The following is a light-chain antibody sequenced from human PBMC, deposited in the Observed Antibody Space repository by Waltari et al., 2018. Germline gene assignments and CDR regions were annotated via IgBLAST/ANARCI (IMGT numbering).Light chain of an antibody. CDR3: QQYVRLPVT. Sequence: EIVLTQSPGTLSLSPGERVTLSCRASESVSRALAWYQQKPGQAPRLLMYGASTRATGIPDRFSGSGSGTDFSLTISRLEPEDFAVYYCQQYVRLPVTFGQGTKVEIK. CDR2: GAS. J-gene: IGKJ1*01. V-gene: IGKV3-20*01. CDR1: ESVSRA.